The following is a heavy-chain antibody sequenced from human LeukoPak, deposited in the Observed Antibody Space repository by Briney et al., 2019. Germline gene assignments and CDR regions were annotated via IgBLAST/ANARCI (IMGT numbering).Heavy chain of an antibody. Sequence: SETLSLTCAVYGGSFSGYYWSWIRQPPGKGLEWIGEINHSGSTNYNPSLKSRVTISVDTSKNQFSLKLSSVAAADTAVYYCASPNSSSYAFDIWGQGTMVTVSS. J-gene: IGHJ3*02. CDR3: ASPNSSSYAFDI. CDR1: GGSFSGYY. V-gene: IGHV4-34*01. D-gene: IGHD6-13*01. CDR2: INHSGST.